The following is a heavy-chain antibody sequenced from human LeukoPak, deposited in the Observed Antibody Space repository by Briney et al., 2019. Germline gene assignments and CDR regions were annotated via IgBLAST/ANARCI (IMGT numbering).Heavy chain of an antibody. CDR1: DYSINSGYY. D-gene: IGHD6-19*01. Sequence: SETLSLACTVSDYSINSGYYWGWIRQPPGKGLEWIGSIYHSGSTYYNPSLKSRVTISVDTSKNQFSLKLSSVTAADTAVYYCARTSSSGLVGGYYFDYWGQGTLVTVSS. CDR3: ARTSSSGLVGGYYFDY. J-gene: IGHJ4*02. V-gene: IGHV4-38-2*02. CDR2: IYHSGST.